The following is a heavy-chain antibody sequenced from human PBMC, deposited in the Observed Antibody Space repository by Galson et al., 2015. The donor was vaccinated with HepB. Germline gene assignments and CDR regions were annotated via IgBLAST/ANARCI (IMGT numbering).Heavy chain of an antibody. CDR1: GFTFGDYA. CDR2: IRSKAYGGTT. V-gene: IGHV3-49*04. CDR3: TSPYDYGDRPFDP. Sequence: SLRLSCAASGFTFGDYAMSWVRQAPGKGLEWVGFIRSKAYGGTTEYAASVKGRFTISRDDSKSIAYLQMNSLKTEDTAVYYCTSPYDYGDRPFDPWGQGTLVTVSS. D-gene: IGHD4-17*01. J-gene: IGHJ5*02.